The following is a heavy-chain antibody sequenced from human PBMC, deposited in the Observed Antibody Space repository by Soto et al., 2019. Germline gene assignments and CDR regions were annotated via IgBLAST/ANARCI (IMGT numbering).Heavy chain of an antibody. CDR1: GGTFTSYT. D-gene: IGHD6-6*01. V-gene: IGHV1-69*01. CDR3: ARGGAARRVGHYYYGMDG. Sequence: QVQLVQSGAEVKRPGSSVRVSCRASGGTFTSYTISWVRQAPGHGLEWMGGLIPYLDTTHYAQKFQGRVTITADASTSTAYMDLTSLRSGETAVYYCARGGAARRVGHYYYGMDGWGQGTPVSVSS. CDR2: LIPYLDTT. J-gene: IGHJ6*02.